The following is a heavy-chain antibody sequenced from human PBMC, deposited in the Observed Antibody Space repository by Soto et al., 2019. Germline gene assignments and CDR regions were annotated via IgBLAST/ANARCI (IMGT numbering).Heavy chain of an antibody. Sequence: SGPTLVKPTQTLTLTCTFSGFSLSTSGVGVGWIRQPPGKALEWLALIYWDDDKRYSPSLKSRLTITKDTSKNQVVLTMTNMDPVDTATYYCAHRLIHPRFWSGPYDAFDIWGQGTMVTVSS. CDR2: IYWDDDK. CDR1: GFSLSTSGVG. D-gene: IGHD3-3*01. CDR3: AHRLIHPRFWSGPYDAFDI. V-gene: IGHV2-5*02. J-gene: IGHJ3*02.